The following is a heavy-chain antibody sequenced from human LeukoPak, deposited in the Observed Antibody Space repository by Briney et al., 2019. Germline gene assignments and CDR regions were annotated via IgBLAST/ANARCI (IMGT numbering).Heavy chain of an antibody. Sequence: SETLSLTCTVSGGSISSSSYYWGWIRQPPGKGLEWIGSIYYSGSTYYNPSLKSRVTISVDTSKNQFSLKLSSVTAADTAVYYCARDPWYYDILTGHYNGAFDIWGQGTMVTVSS. CDR1: GGSISSSSYY. CDR2: IYYSGST. CDR3: ARDPWYYDILTGHYNGAFDI. D-gene: IGHD3-9*01. V-gene: IGHV4-39*07. J-gene: IGHJ3*02.